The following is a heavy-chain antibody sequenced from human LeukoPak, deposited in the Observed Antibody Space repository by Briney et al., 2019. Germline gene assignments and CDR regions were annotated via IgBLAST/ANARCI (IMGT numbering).Heavy chain of an antibody. J-gene: IGHJ4*02. D-gene: IGHD3-22*01. CDR3: AKDLRRIRSSGPPGPFDY. CDR2: IRYDGSNK. CDR1: GFTFSSYG. V-gene: IGHV3-30*02. Sequence: GGSLRLSCVASGFTFSSYGMHWVRQAPGKGLEWVAFIRYDGSNKYYADSVKGRFTISRDNSKNTLYLQMNSLRAEDTAVYYCAKDLRRIRSSGPPGPFDYWGQGTLVTVSS.